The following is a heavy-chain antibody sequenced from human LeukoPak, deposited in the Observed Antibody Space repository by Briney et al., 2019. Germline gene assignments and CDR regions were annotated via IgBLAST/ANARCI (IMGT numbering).Heavy chain of an antibody. CDR2: TYYRSKWYN. Sequence: SQTLSLTCAISGDSVPSNSVAWNWIRQSPSRGLEWLGRTYYRSKWYNDYAVSVESRITINPDTSKNQFSLQLNSVTPEDTAVYYCAKGHSSGYVLGDYFDYWGQGTLVTVSS. CDR1: GDSVPSNSVA. D-gene: IGHD3-22*01. CDR3: AKGHSSGYVLGDYFDY. J-gene: IGHJ4*02. V-gene: IGHV6-1*01.